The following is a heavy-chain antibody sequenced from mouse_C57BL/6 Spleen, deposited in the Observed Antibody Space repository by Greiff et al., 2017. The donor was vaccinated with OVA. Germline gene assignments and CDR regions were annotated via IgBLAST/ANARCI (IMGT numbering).Heavy chain of an antibody. CDR2: IWGVGST. CDR3: ASGEAMDY. Sequence: VMLVESGPGLVAPSQSLSITCTVSGFSLTSYGVYWVRQSPGKGLECLGVIWGVGSTNYNSALKSRLSISKDNSKSQGFLKMNSLQPDDTAMYYCASGEAMDYWGQGTSVTVSS. J-gene: IGHJ4*01. V-gene: IGHV2-6*01. CDR1: GFSLTSYG.